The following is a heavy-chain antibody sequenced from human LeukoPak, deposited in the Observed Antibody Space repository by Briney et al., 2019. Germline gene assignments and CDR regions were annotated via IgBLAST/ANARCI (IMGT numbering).Heavy chain of an antibody. CDR2: ISGSGGST. CDR1: GFTFNTYA. D-gene: IGHD3-22*01. Sequence: GGSLRLSCAASGFTFNTYAMSWVRQAPGKGLEWVSGISGSGGSTYYADSVKGRFTISRDNSKNTLYLQMTSLRAEDTAVYYCAKDPNHYDSSGYYSSYFDYWGQGTLVTVSS. V-gene: IGHV3-23*01. CDR3: AKDPNHYDSSGYYSSYFDY. J-gene: IGHJ4*02.